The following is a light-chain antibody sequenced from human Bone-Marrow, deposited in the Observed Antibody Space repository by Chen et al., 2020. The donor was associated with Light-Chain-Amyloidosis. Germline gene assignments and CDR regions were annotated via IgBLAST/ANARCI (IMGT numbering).Light chain of an antibody. Sequence: NFILTQPHSVSESPGKTVIISCTRSSGSIATNYVKWYQQRPGSSPTTVIYEDDQRPSGVQDRFSGSIDRSSNAASLTISGLKTEDEADYYCQSYQGSSQGVFGGGTKLTVL. CDR2: EDD. J-gene: IGLJ3*02. CDR1: SGSIATNY. V-gene: IGLV6-57*01. CDR3: QSYQGSSQGV.